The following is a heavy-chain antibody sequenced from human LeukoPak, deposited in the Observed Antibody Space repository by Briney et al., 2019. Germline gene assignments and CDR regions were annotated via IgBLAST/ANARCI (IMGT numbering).Heavy chain of an antibody. CDR2: ISGSGDRT. V-gene: IGHV3-23*01. D-gene: IGHD3-22*01. CDR3: AMGAVYSSGFSYFRSYFDY. Sequence: GGSLRLSCAASGFTFSSYAMSWVRQAPGKGLEWVSAISGSGDRTYYTDSVKGRFTISRDNSKNTLYLQMNSLRAEDTSVYYCAMGAVYSSGFSYFRSYFDYWGQGTLVTVSS. CDR1: GFTFSSYA. J-gene: IGHJ4*02.